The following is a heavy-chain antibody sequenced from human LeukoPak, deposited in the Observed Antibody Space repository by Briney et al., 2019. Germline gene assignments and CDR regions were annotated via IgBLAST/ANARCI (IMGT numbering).Heavy chain of an antibody. V-gene: IGHV4-4*07. CDR1: GGSISSYY. D-gene: IGHD6-13*01. CDR3: ARADYSSTWSHDYYYMDV. CDR2: IYHSGST. J-gene: IGHJ6*03. Sequence: SETLSLTCSVSGGSISSYYWSWIRQPAGKGLEWIGSIYHSGSTYYNPSLKSRVTISVDTSKNQFSLKLSSVTAADTAVYYCARADYSSTWSHDYYYMDVWGKGTTVTVSS.